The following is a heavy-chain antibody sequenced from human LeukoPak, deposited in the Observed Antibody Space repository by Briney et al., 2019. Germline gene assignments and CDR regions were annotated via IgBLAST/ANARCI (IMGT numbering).Heavy chain of an antibody. CDR3: VRESDVWSGPGIGRPLDV. V-gene: IGHV3-7*01. CDR2: IKEDGSDK. CDR1: GFTFSNSW. J-gene: IGHJ6*04. D-gene: IGHD3-3*01. Sequence: GGSLRLSCLASGFTFSNSWMTWVRQAPGRGLEWVANIKEDGSDKQYVDSVRGRFTISRDNAKNSVSLQMDGLRTEDTAVYHCVRESDVWSGPGIGRPLDVWGKGTTVTVSS.